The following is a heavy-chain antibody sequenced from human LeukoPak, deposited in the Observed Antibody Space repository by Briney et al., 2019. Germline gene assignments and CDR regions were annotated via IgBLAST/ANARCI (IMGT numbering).Heavy chain of an antibody. CDR1: GGSISSSSYY. J-gene: IGHJ4*02. V-gene: IGHV4-39*01. CDR2: IYYSGNT. D-gene: IGHD2-21*02. CDR3: ARPRQGDYYFDY. Sequence: SETLSLTCTVSGGSISSSSYYWGWIRQPPGKGLEWIGSIYYSGNTYYNPSLKSRVTISVDTSKNQFSLKLGSVTAADTAVYYCARPRQGDYYFDYWGQGTLVTVSS.